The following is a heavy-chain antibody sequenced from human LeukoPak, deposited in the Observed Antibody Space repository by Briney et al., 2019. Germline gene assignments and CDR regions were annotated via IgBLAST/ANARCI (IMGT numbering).Heavy chain of an antibody. Sequence: PGGSLRLSCAASGFTFSSYAMSWVRQAPGKGLEWVSAISGSGGSTYYADSVKGRFTISRDNAKNSLYLQMNSLRVEDTAVYYCAKSEGYIPSYWGQGTLVTVSS. V-gene: IGHV3-23*01. CDR1: GFTFSSYA. D-gene: IGHD5-18*01. CDR3: AKSEGYIPSY. J-gene: IGHJ4*02. CDR2: ISGSGGST.